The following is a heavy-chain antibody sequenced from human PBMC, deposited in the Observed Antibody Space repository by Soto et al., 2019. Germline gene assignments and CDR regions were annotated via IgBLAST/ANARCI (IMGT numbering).Heavy chain of an antibody. CDR3: ARGRYDYVWGSYIGSYGMDV. D-gene: IGHD3-16*01. Sequence: PGRSLRLSCAASGFTFSSYEMNWVRQAPGKGLEWVSYISSSGSTIYYADSVKGRFTISRDNAKNSLYLQMNSLRAEDTAVYYCARGRYDYVWGSYIGSYGMDVWGQGTTVTVSS. CDR2: ISSSGSTI. CDR1: GFTFSSYE. J-gene: IGHJ6*02. V-gene: IGHV3-48*03.